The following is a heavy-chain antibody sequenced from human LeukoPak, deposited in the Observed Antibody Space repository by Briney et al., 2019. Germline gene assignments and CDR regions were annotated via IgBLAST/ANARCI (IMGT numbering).Heavy chain of an antibody. CDR3: ATQGFCSGGSCYSPYYYYGMDV. Sequence: GASVKVSCKASGYTFTSYGISWVRQAPGQGLEWMGWISAYNGNTNYAQKLQGRVTMTTDTSTSTAYMELRSLRSDDTAVYYCATQGFCSGGSCYSPYYYYGMDVWGKGTTVTVFS. CDR2: ISAYNGNT. D-gene: IGHD2-15*01. CDR1: GYTFTSYG. J-gene: IGHJ6*04. V-gene: IGHV1-18*04.